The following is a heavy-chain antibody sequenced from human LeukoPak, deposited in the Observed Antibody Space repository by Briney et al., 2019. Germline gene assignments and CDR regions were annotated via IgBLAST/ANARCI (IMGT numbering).Heavy chain of an antibody. CDR2: INSDGSIT. CDR1: GFTFSSYW. CDR3: ARQLWPLFDY. D-gene: IGHD5-18*01. Sequence: GGSLRLSCAASGFTFSSYWMHWVRQAPGKGLEWVSRINSDGSITTYADSVEGRFSISRDNAKNTLYLQMSSLGVEDTAVYYCARQLWPLFDYWGQGTLVTVSS. V-gene: IGHV3-74*01. J-gene: IGHJ4*02.